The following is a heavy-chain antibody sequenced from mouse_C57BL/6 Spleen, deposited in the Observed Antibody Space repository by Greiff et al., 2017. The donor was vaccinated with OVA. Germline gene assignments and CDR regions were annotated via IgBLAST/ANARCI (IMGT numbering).Heavy chain of an antibody. Sequence: EVQGVESGGGLVKPGGSLKLSCAASGFTFSDYGMHWVRQAPEKGLEWVAYISSGSSTIYYADTVKGRFTISRDNAKNTLFLQMTSLRSEDTAMYYCARVYYGSRDWYFDVWGTGTTVTVSS. CDR3: ARVYYGSRDWYFDV. CDR2: ISSGSSTI. V-gene: IGHV5-17*01. D-gene: IGHD1-1*01. J-gene: IGHJ1*03. CDR1: GFTFSDYG.